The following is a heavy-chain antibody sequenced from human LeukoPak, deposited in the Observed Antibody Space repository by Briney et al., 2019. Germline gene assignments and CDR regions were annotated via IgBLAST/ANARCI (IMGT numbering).Heavy chain of an antibody. CDR2: ISWNSGSI. J-gene: IGHJ4*02. V-gene: IGHV3-9*02. CDR3: AKEACSSTSCYIDY. CDR1: GFTSDDYA. Sequence: GGSLRLSCAASGFTSDDYAMHWVRQAPGKGLEWVSGISWNSGSIGYADSVKGRFTISRDNAKNSLYLQMNSLRAEDMALYYCAKEACSSTSCYIDYWGQGTLVTVSS. D-gene: IGHD2-2*02.